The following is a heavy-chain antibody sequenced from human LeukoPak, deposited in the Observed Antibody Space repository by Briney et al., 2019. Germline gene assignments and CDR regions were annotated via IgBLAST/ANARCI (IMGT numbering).Heavy chain of an antibody. CDR3: ARSLVVGGTYPYH. Sequence: GGSLRLSCAASGFTFSSYWMSWVRLAPGKGLEWVSYISSSSSTIYYADSVKGRFTISRDNAKNSMYLQLNSLRIEDTAVYYCARSLVVGGTYPYHWGQGTLVTVSS. J-gene: IGHJ5*02. V-gene: IGHV3-48*01. D-gene: IGHD1-26*01. CDR1: GFTFSSYW. CDR2: ISSSSSTI.